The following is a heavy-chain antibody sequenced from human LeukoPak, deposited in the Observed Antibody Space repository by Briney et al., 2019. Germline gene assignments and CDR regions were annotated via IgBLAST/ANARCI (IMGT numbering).Heavy chain of an antibody. CDR3: AKDLAGHFDY. J-gene: IGHJ4*02. D-gene: IGHD6-19*01. V-gene: IGHV3-30*18. Sequence: PGGSLRLSCAASGFTFSDHYIDWVRQAPGKGLEWVAVISYDGSNKYYADSVKGRFTISRDNSKNTLYLQMNSLRAEDTAVYYCAKDLAGHFDYWGQGTLVTVSS. CDR1: GFTFSDHY. CDR2: ISYDGSNK.